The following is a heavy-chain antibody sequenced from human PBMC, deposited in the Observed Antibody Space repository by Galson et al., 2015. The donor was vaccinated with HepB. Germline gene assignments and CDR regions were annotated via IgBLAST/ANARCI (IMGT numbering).Heavy chain of an antibody. V-gene: IGHV3-30-3*01. CDR2: ILYDGSNK. Sequence: RQAPGKGLEWVAVILYDGSNKYYADSVKGRFTISRDNSKNTLYLQMNSLRAEDTAVYYCARDPRQWELLPGYFDYWGQGTLVTVSS. D-gene: IGHD1-26*01. J-gene: IGHJ4*02. CDR3: ARDPRQWELLPGYFDY.